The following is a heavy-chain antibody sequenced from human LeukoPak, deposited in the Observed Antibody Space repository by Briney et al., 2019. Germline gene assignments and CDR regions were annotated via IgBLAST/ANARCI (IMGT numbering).Heavy chain of an antibody. D-gene: IGHD3-10*01. Sequence: PGGSLRLSCAASGFTFSTFNMHWVRQASGKGLEWVAVFSSDGRSTFYAENVQGRFTLSRDNSKNTLSLQMNSLRAEDTAVYYCAKSYYYHSGSFDYWGQGTLVTVSS. CDR1: GFTFSTFN. CDR2: FSSDGRST. CDR3: AKSYYYHSGSFDY. J-gene: IGHJ4*02. V-gene: IGHV3-30*18.